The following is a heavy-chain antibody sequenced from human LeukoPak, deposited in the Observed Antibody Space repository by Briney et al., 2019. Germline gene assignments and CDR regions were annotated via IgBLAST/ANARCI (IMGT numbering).Heavy chain of an antibody. CDR2: ISTSSRYI. Sequence: GGSLRPSCAASGFTLSNYDMNWVRQAPGKGREWVSSISTSSRYIYYKDSVRGRFTISRDDAKNSLYLEMNSLRAEDTAVYYCARADCSSSTCYLRRSWFDPWGQGTLVTVSS. J-gene: IGHJ5*02. CDR1: GFTLSNYD. D-gene: IGHD2-2*01. CDR3: ARADCSSSTCYLRRSWFDP. V-gene: IGHV3-21*01.